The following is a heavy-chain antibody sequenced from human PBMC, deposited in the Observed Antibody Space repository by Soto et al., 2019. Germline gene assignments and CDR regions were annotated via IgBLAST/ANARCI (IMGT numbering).Heavy chain of an antibody. CDR1: GYTFTSYG. CDR2: ISAYNGNT. Sequence: QVQLVQSGAEVKKPGASVKVSCKASGYTFTSYGISWVRQAPGQGLEWMGWISAYNGNTNYAQKLQGRVTMTTDTSTSPAYMELRSLRSDDTAVYYCARARGRGWYGEPTGWFDPWGQGTLVTVSA. CDR3: ARARGRGWYGEPTGWFDP. J-gene: IGHJ5*02. D-gene: IGHD3-10*01. V-gene: IGHV1-18*01.